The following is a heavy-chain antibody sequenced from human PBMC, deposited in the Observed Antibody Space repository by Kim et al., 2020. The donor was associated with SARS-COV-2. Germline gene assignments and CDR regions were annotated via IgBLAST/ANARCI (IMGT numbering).Heavy chain of an antibody. CDR2: INAGNGNT. CDR1: GYTFTSYA. Sequence: ASVKVSCKASGYTFTSYAMHWVRQAPGQRLEWMGWINAGNGNTKYSQKFQGRVTITMDTSASTAYMELSSLRSEDTAVYYCARDYYGSGSYFPWFDPWGQGTLVTVSS. J-gene: IGHJ5*02. CDR3: ARDYYGSGSYFPWFDP. V-gene: IGHV1-3*01. D-gene: IGHD3-10*01.